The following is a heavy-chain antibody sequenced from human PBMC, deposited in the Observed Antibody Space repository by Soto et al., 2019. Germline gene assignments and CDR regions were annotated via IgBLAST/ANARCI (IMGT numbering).Heavy chain of an antibody. CDR1: GGSISGFP. V-gene: IGHV4-59*01. CDR3: ARVSNEYSGNGAFDY. CDR2: IYHTGRT. D-gene: IGHD4-4*01. J-gene: IGHJ4*02. Sequence: PSETLSLTCSVSGGSISGFPWIWIRQPPGKGLEWVGYIYHTGRTNYNPSPKSRLTVSLDMSRNQFSLQLASVTAADTALYYCARVSNEYSGNGAFDYWGLGTLVTVSS.